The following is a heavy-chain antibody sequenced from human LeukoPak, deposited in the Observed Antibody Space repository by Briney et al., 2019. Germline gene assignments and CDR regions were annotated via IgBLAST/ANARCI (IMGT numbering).Heavy chain of an antibody. CDR3: ARGVVAATIPCVWFDP. CDR1: GGSISSGGYS. V-gene: IGHV4-30-2*01. CDR2: IYHSGST. J-gene: IGHJ5*02. D-gene: IGHD2-15*01. Sequence: SETLSLTCAVSGGSISSGGYSWSWIRQPPGKGLEWIGYIYHSGSTYYNPSLKSRVTISVDRSKNLFSLKLSSVTAADTAVYYCARGVVAATIPCVWFDPWGQGTLVTVSS.